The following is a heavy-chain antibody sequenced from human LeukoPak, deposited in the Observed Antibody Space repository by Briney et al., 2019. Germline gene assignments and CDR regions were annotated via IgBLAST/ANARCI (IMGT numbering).Heavy chain of an antibody. D-gene: IGHD6-19*01. CDR2: IYYSGST. Sequence: PSETLSLTCTVSGGSISSYYWSWIRQPPGKGLEWIGYIYYSGSTNYNPSLKSRVTISVDTSKNQFSLKLSSVTAADTAVYYCARGEWLVIFDYWGQGTLVTVSS. CDR1: GGSISSYY. V-gene: IGHV4-59*01. CDR3: ARGEWLVIFDY. J-gene: IGHJ4*02.